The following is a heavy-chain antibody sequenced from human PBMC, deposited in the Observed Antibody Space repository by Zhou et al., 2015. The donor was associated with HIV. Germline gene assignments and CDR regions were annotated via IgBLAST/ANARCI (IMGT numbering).Heavy chain of an antibody. D-gene: IGHD3-10*01. J-gene: IGHJ6*02. Sequence: QVQLVQSGAEVKKPGASVKVSCKASGYTFTNYGISWVRQAPGQGLEWMGGIIPMLGTANYAQKFQGRVTIIADESTSTAYMELSRLRSEDTAVYYCARDGSASFDYGSGSLSDYYHMDVWGQGTTVTVSS. CDR2: IIPMLGTA. V-gene: IGHV1-69*13. CDR1: GYTFTNYG. CDR3: ARDGSASFDYGSGSLSDYYHMDV.